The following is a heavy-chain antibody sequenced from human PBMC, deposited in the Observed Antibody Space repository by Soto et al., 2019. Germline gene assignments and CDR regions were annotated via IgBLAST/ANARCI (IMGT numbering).Heavy chain of an antibody. CDR1: GYTFTSYD. D-gene: IGHD2-15*01. CDR3: ASRRGYCSRGGCPSYMDV. Sequence: VKVSCKASGYTFTSYDINWVRQATGQGLEWMGWMNPNSGNTGYAQKFQGRVTMTRNTSISTAYMELSSLRAEDTALYYRASRRGYCSRGGCPSYMDVSGKGATVAVCS. J-gene: IGHJ6*03. CDR2: MNPNSGNT. V-gene: IGHV1-8*01.